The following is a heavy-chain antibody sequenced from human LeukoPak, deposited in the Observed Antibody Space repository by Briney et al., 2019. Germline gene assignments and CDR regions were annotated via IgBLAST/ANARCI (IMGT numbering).Heavy chain of an antibody. CDR2: ISYDGSNK. CDR3: ARSFGRYYYYGMDV. CDR1: GFTFSSYA. J-gene: IGHJ6*02. V-gene: IGHV3-30-3*01. D-gene: IGHD3-3*01. Sequence: GGALLLSCASSGFTFSSYAMHWVRQAPGKGVEGVAVISYDGSNKYYAHSVKRRFPISRDNSKNTLYLQMNSLRAEDTAVYYCARSFGRYYYYGMDVWGQGTTVTVSS.